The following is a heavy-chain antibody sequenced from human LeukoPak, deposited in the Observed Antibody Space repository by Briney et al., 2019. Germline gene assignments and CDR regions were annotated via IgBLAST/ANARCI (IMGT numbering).Heavy chain of an antibody. CDR2: ISGSGDGA. Sequence: HTGGSLRLSCAASGFTLSSYWMHWVRQPPGKGLEWVSAISGSGDGAYYADSVKGRFTISRDNSKNTLFLQMNFLSAEDTAIYYCAVRGISHYYFDYWGQGTLVTVSS. CDR1: GFTLSSYW. V-gene: IGHV3-23*01. CDR3: AVRGISHYYFDY. J-gene: IGHJ4*02.